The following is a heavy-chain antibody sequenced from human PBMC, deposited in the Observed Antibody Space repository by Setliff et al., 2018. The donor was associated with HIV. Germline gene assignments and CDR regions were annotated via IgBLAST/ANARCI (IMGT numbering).Heavy chain of an antibody. V-gene: IGHV4-59*08. CDR3: ARHDDCSGGSCYPEGNYYYYYMDV. CDR2: IYTSGST. J-gene: IGHJ6*03. CDR1: GGSISSYY. D-gene: IGHD2-15*01. Sequence: SETLSLTCTVSGGSISSYYWSWIRQPPGKGLEWIGYIYTSGSTNYNPSLKSRVTISVDTSKNQFSLKLSSVTAADTAVYYCARHDDCSGGSCYPEGNYYYYYMDVWGKGTTVTVSS.